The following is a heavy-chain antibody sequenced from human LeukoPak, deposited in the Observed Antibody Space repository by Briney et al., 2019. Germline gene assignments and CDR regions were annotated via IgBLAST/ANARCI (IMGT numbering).Heavy chain of an antibody. D-gene: IGHD1-26*01. CDR1: GGSISNSYY. J-gene: IGHJ6*02. V-gene: IGHV4-59*01. Sequence: SETLSLTCAVSGGSISNSYYWNWIRRPPGKGLEWIGYIYYNGNTNYSPSLKSRVTMSVDTSKNLFSLKVSSVTAADTAVYYCARGRSNYYGMDVWGQGTTVTVSS. CDR2: IYYNGNT. CDR3: ARGRSNYYGMDV.